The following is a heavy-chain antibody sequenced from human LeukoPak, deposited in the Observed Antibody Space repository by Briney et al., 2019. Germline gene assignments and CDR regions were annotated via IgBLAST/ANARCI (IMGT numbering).Heavy chain of an antibody. CDR2: MNPYSGDR. Sequence: GASVKVSCKTSGYTFTTYHINWVRRATGQGLEWLGWMNPYSGDRGYAQKFQGRLSITSDTSISTAYMELSSLRSDDTAVYFCARTTSLTASGYDYWGQGTLVTVSS. J-gene: IGHJ4*02. V-gene: IGHV1-8*03. CDR3: ARTTSLTASGYDY. D-gene: IGHD4-17*01. CDR1: GYTFTTYH.